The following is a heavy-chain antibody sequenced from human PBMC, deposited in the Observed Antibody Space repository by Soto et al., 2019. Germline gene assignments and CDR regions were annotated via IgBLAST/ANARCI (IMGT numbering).Heavy chain of an antibody. D-gene: IGHD3-22*01. V-gene: IGHV3-30-3*01. J-gene: IGHJ5*02. CDR3: AKGNHYYDSSGQSGFDP. Sequence: PGGSLRLSCAASGFSFRSFAIHWVRQAPGKGLEWVAVISYDGNDKNYAGSVKGRFTISRDNSKNTLYLQINSLRAEDTAVYYCAKGNHYYDSSGQSGFDPWGQGTLVTVSS. CDR1: GFSFRSFA. CDR2: ISYDGNDK.